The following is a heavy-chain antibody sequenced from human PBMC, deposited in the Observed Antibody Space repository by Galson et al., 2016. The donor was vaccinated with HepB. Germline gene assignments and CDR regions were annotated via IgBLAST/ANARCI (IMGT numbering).Heavy chain of an antibody. D-gene: IGHD5-18*01. Sequence: SVKVSCKASGYTFTGYFMHWVRQAPEQGLEWMGWINPNSGGTNYAQKFQDSVTMTRDTSITTAYMELSRLRSDDTAVYYCARSPYSYDWGYFYYAMDVWGHGTTVTVS. CDR2: INPNSGGT. CDR3: ARSPYSYDWGYFYYAMDV. CDR1: GYTFTGYF. V-gene: IGHV1-2*04. J-gene: IGHJ6*02.